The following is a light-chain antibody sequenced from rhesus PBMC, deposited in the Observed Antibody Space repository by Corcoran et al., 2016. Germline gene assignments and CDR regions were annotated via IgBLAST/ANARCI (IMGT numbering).Light chain of an antibody. Sequence: QSALTQPPSVSKSLGQTVTISCTGSNSDIGGYSDVSWYQPPGTAPSLLIYDVTKRPSGVSDRFSGSKSGNAASLTISGLQAEDEADYFCCSYRSGSSFVFGSGTKLTVL. CDR3: CSYRSGSSFV. V-gene: IGLV2S9*01. J-gene: IGLJ6*01. CDR1: NSDIGGYSD. CDR2: DVT.